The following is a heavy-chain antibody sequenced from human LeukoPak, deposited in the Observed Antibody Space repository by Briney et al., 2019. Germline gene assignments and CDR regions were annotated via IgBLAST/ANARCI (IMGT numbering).Heavy chain of an antibody. J-gene: IGHJ4*02. CDR1: GFTLSNYD. D-gene: IGHD2-2*01. CDR3: ARADCSSSTSYLRRSWSYV. V-gene: IGHV3-21*01. CDR2: ISTSSRYI. Sequence: GRSLRLAFAPSGFTLSNYDMNWVRQAPGKGLEWVSSISTSSRYIYYKDSVRGRFTISRGDAMNSLYLEMNSLRAEDTAVYYCARADCSSSTSYLRRSWSYVWGKGILVTVSS.